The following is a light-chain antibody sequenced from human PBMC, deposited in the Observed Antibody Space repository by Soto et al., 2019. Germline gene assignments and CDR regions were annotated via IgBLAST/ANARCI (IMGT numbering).Light chain of an antibody. V-gene: IGLV2-11*01. CDR1: SSDVGSYNY. CDR2: DVT. CDR3: CSYSGSDTLL. Sequence: QSVLTQPRSVSGSPGESVTISCTGTSSDVGSYNYVSWYQQYPGKAPKVMIYDVTERPSEVPARFSGSKSGNTASLTISGSQAEDEAEYFCCSYSGSDTLLFGGGTKLTVL. J-gene: IGLJ3*02.